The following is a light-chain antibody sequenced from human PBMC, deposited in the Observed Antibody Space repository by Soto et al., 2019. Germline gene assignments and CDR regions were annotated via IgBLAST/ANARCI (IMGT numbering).Light chain of an antibody. CDR2: RNN. J-gene: IGLJ7*01. CDR3: AAWDDSLSGAL. Sequence: QSVLTQPPSASGTPGQRVTISCSGSSSNIGSNYVYWYRQLPGTAPKLLIYRNNQRPSGVPDRFSGSKSGTSASLAISGLRSEDAADYYCAAWDDSLSGALFGGGTQLTVL. V-gene: IGLV1-47*01. CDR1: SSNIGSNY.